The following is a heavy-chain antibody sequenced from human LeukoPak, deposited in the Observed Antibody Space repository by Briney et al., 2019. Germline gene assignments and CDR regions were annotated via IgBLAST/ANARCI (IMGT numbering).Heavy chain of an antibody. Sequence: NPGGSLRLSCAASGFTFSSYSMNWVRRAPGKGLEWVSSISSSSSYIYYADSVKGRFTISRDNAKNSLYLQMNSLRAEDTAVYYCARGGIVVPPDWGQGTLVTVSS. J-gene: IGHJ4*02. V-gene: IGHV3-21*01. CDR1: GFTFSSYS. D-gene: IGHD3-22*01. CDR3: ARGGIVVPPD. CDR2: ISSSSSYI.